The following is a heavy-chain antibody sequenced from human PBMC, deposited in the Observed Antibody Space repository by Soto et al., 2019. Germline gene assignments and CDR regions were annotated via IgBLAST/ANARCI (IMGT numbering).Heavy chain of an antibody. CDR2: IIPIFGTA. Sequence: SVKVSCKASGGTFSSYAISWVRQAPGQGLEWMGGIIPIFGTANYARKFQGRVTITADESTSTAYMELSSLRSEDTAVYYCAGLYCSSTSCYPQLGMDVWGQGTTVTVS. CDR1: GGTFSSYA. V-gene: IGHV1-69*13. J-gene: IGHJ6*02. CDR3: AGLYCSSTSCYPQLGMDV. D-gene: IGHD2-2*01.